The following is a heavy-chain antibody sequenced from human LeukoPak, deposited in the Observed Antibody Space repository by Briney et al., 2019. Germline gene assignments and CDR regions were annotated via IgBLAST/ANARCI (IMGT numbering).Heavy chain of an antibody. Sequence: SETLSLTCTVSGGSISSHYWSWIRQPPGKGLEWIGYIYYSGSTNYNPSLKRRVTISVDTSKNQFSLKLSSVTAADTAVCYCAREAIVLAGYYIGWFDPWGQGTLVTVSS. J-gene: IGHJ5*02. CDR2: IYYSGST. CDR1: GGSISSHY. CDR3: AREAIVLAGYYIGWFDP. V-gene: IGHV4-59*11. D-gene: IGHD3-9*01.